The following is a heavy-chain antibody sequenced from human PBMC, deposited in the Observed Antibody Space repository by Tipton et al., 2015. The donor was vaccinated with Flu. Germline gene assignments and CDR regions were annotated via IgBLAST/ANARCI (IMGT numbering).Heavy chain of an antibody. CDR3: ARGRGVQWDQLRGIDP. Sequence: QSGAEVKKPGASVKVSCKASEVTFRSYSITWVRQAPGQGLEWMGGIIPIFETTKSAQKFQGRVTFTADKSTSTAYMELSSLRSEETAVYFCARGRGVQWDQLRGIDPWGQGTLVTVAS. CDR2: IIPIFETT. CDR1: EVTFRSYS. D-gene: IGHD1-26*01. V-gene: IGHV1-69*06. J-gene: IGHJ5*02.